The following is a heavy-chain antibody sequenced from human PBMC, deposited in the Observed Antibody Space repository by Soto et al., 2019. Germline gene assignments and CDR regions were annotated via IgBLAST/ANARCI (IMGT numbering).Heavy chain of an antibody. CDR1: GGSISSSSYY. V-gene: IGHV4-39*01. CDR2: IYYSGST. J-gene: IGHJ4*02. CDR3: ARRGYSYGYPYFDY. D-gene: IGHD5-18*01. Sequence: SETLSLTCTVSGGSISSSSYYWGRHRQPPGKGLEWIGSIYYSGSTYSNPSFKSRVTISVDTSKNQFSRMLSSVTAADSAVYYWARRGYSYGYPYFDYWGQGTLVTVSS.